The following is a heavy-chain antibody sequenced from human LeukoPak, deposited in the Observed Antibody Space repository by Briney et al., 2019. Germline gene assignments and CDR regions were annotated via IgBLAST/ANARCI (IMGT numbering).Heavy chain of an antibody. CDR3: ACDSGRNWTHDY. V-gene: IGHV4-4*07. CDR1: GGSISSYY. D-gene: IGHD1-26*01. CDR2: IYSSGST. J-gene: IGHJ4*02. Sequence: PSETLSLTCTVSGGSISSYYWSRIRQPAGKGLEWIGRIYSSGSTSYNPSLKSRVIISVDKSKNQFSLILSSLTAADPAVYYCACDSGRNWTHDYWGQGTLVTVSS.